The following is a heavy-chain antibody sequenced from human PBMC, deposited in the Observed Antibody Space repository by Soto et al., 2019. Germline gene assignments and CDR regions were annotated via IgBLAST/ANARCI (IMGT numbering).Heavy chain of an antibody. CDR1: GFTFSSYG. V-gene: IGHV3-30*18. CDR3: AKDLAPVVRYGYYYGMDV. CDR2: ISYDGSNK. D-gene: IGHD3-10*01. J-gene: IGHJ6*02. Sequence: QVQLVESGGGVVQPGRSLRLSCAASGFTFSSYGMHWVRQAPGKGLEWVAVISYDGSNKYYADSVKGRFTISRDNSKNTLYLQMNSLRAEDTAVYYCAKDLAPVVRYGYYYGMDVWGQGTTVTVSS.